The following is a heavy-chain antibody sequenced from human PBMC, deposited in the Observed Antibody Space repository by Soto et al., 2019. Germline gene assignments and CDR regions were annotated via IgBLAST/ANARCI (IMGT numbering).Heavy chain of an antibody. CDR3: ARHSGSYSPSYYYGMDV. CDR1: GGTFSSYA. D-gene: IGHD1-26*01. V-gene: IGHV1-69*01. J-gene: IGHJ6*02. CDR2: IIPIFGTA. Sequence: QVQLVQSGAEVKKPGSSVKVSCKASGGTFSSYAISWVRQAPGQGLEWMGGIIPIFGTANYAQKFQGRVTITADESTSTAYMELSSLRSEDTAVYYCARHSGSYSPSYYYGMDVWGQGTTVTVSS.